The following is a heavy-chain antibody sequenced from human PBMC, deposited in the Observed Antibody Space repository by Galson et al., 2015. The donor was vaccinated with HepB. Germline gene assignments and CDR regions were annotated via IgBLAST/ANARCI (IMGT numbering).Heavy chain of an antibody. D-gene: IGHD3-16*01. CDR2: IYYSGST. V-gene: IGHV4-39*01. CDR3: ARHLRGEGPSDY. Sequence: CTVSGGSISSSSYYWGWIRQPPGKGLEWIGSIYYSGSTYYNPSLKSRVTISVDTSKNQFSLKLSSVTAADTAVYYCARHLRGEGPSDYWGQGTLVTVSS. CDR1: GGSISSSSYY. J-gene: IGHJ4*02.